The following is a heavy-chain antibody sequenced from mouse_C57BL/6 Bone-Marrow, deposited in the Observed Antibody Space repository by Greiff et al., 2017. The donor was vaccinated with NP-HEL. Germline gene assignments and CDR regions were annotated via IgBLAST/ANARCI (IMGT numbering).Heavy chain of an antibody. CDR3: AKNWGLRQAWFAY. D-gene: IGHD2-4*01. CDR1: GFSLTSYG. CDR2: IWRGGST. Sequence: VKLEESGPGLVQPSQSLSITCTVSGFSLTSYGVHWVRQSPGKGLEWLGVIWRGGSTDYNAAFMSRLSITKDNSKSQVFFKMNSLQADDTAIYYCAKNWGLRQAWFAYWGQGTLVTVSA. J-gene: IGHJ3*01. V-gene: IGHV2-5*01.